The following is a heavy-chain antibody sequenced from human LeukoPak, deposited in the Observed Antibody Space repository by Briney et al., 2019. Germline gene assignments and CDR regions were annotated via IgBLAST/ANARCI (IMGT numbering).Heavy chain of an antibody. D-gene: IGHD6-13*01. CDR1: GFTFSNYA. CDR3: ASRSSIVAATVLFGY. J-gene: IGHJ4*02. CDR2: ITGGGTRA. V-gene: IGHV3-23*01. Sequence: PGGSLRLSCAASGFTFSNYAMSWVRQAPGKGLEWVSSITGGGTRAYYADSVKGRFTISRDNSGYTLHLQMNSLRAEDTAVYYCASRSSIVAATVLFGYWGQGTLVTVSS.